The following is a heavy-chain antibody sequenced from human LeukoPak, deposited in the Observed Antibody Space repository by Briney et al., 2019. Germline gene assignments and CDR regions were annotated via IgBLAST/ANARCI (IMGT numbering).Heavy chain of an antibody. CDR3: ARAYGDYRGYYYYMDV. D-gene: IGHD4-17*01. CDR2: MNPNSGNT. CDR1: GYTFTSYD. J-gene: IGHJ6*03. V-gene: IGHV1-8*01. Sequence: ASVKVSCRASGYTFTSYDINWVRQATGQGLEWMGWMNPNSGNTGYAQKFQGRVTMTRNTSISTAYMELSSLRSEDTAVYYCARAYGDYRGYYYYMDVWGKGTTVTVPS.